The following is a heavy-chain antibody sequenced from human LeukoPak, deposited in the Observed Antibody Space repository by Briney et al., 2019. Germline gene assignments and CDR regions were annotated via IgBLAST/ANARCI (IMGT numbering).Heavy chain of an antibody. CDR3: ARYCSSTSCYRYYYYMDV. D-gene: IGHD2-2*01. CDR2: VSYSGST. V-gene: IGHV4-39*01. J-gene: IGHJ6*03. CDR1: GGSITTTNYY. Sequence: PSETLSLTCTVSGGSITTTNYYWGWIRQPPGKGLEWIGSVSYSGSTYYNPSLQSRVTISVDTSKNQFSVRLSSVTAADTAVYYCARYCSSTSCYRYYYYMDVWGKGTTVTVSS.